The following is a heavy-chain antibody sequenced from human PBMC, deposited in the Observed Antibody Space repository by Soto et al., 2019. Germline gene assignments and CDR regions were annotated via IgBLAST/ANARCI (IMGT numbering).Heavy chain of an antibody. J-gene: IGHJ3*01. CDR3: ARAYYYDSSGYPNAFDL. D-gene: IGHD3-22*01. CDR1: GFTVSSNY. CDR2: IYSGGST. V-gene: IGHV3-53*02. Sequence: EVQLVETGGGLSQPGGSLRLSCAASGFTVSSNYMGWVRQAPGKGLEWVSVIYSGGSTYYADSVKGRFTISRDSSKHTLYLQMNSLRAEDTAVYYSARAYYYDSSGYPNAFDLWGQGTMVTVSS.